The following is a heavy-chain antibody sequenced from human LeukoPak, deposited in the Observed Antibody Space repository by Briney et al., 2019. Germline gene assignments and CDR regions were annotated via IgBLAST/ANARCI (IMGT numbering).Heavy chain of an antibody. V-gene: IGHV1-69*05. D-gene: IGHD1-26*01. CDR3: ARGFPGGSYWSPQNWFDP. CDR2: IIPIFGTA. CDR1: GGTFSSYA. Sequence: SVKVSCKASGGTFSSYAISWVRQAPGQGLEWMGGIIPIFGTANYAQKFQGRVTITTDESTSTAYMELSSLRSEDTAVYYCARGFPGGSYWSPQNWFDPWGQGNLVTVSS. J-gene: IGHJ5*02.